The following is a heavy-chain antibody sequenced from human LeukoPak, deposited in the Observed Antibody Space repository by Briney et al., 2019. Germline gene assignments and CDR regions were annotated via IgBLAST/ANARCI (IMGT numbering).Heavy chain of an antibody. J-gene: IGHJ4*02. V-gene: IGHV1-69*13. Sequence: PGASVKVSCKASGYTFTSSDISWVRQAPGQGLEWMGGIIPIFGTANYAQKFQGRVTITADESTSTAYMELSSLRSEDTAVYYCAEWVAITGTTGYFDYWGQGTLVTVSS. CDR1: GYTFTSSD. D-gene: IGHD1-7*01. CDR2: IIPIFGTA. CDR3: AEWVAITGTTGYFDY.